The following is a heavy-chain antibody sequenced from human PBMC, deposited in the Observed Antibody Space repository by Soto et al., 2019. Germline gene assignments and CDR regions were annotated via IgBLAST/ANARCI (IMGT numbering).Heavy chain of an antibody. CDR3: RIAVAGTDFDY. CDR2: ISYDGSNK. J-gene: IGHJ4*02. CDR1: GFTFSSYA. Sequence: QVQLVESGGGVVQPGRSLRLSCAASGFTFSSYAMHWVRQAPGKGLEWVAVISYDGSNKYYADSVKGRFTISRDNSKNTLYLQMNSLRAEDTAVYYSRIAVAGTDFDYWGQGTLVTVSS. D-gene: IGHD6-19*01. V-gene: IGHV3-30-3*01.